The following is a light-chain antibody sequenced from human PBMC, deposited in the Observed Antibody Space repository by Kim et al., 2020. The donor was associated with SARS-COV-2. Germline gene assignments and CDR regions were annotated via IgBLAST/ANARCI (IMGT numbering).Light chain of an antibody. J-gene: IGKJ2*01. V-gene: IGKV3-20*01. Sequence: EIVLTQSPGTLSLSPGEGATLSCRASQSVSSSALAWYQQKTGQVPRLLIYGASSRATGIPDRFSGSGSGTDFTLTISRLEPEDFAVYYCQQYGTYPFTFGQGTKLEI. CDR1: QSVSSSA. CDR3: QQYGTYPFT. CDR2: GAS.